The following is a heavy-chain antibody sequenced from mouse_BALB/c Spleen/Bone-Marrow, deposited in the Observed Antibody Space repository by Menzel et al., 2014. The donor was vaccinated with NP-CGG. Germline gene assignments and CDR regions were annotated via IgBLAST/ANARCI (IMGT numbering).Heavy chain of an antibody. D-gene: IGHD1-1*01. CDR2: INPDSTTI. V-gene: IGHV4-1*02. CDR1: GFDFSGYW. Sequence: EVKLVESGGGLVRPGGSLKLSCPASGFDFSGYWMSWVRQAPGKGLEWIGEINPDSTTINYAPSRKDKFIISRDNAKNTLFLQMSKVRSEDTALYYCARLSYYGRFAYWGQGTLVTVSA. J-gene: IGHJ3*01. CDR3: ARLSYYGRFAY.